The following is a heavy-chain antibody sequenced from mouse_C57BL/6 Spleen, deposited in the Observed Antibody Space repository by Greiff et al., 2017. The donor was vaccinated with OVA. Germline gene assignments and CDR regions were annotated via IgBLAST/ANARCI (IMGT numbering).Heavy chain of an antibody. Sequence: QVQLQQPGAELVKPGASVKMSCKASGYTFTSYWITWVKQRPGQGLEWIGDIYPGSGSNNYNEKFNSKATLTVDTSSSTACMQLSSLTSDDSAVYYCARENYGSSYCYFDYWGQGTTLTVSS. CDR3: ARENYGSSYCYFDY. CDR2: IYPGSGSN. J-gene: IGHJ2*01. CDR1: GYTFTSYW. D-gene: IGHD1-1*01. V-gene: IGHV1-55*01.